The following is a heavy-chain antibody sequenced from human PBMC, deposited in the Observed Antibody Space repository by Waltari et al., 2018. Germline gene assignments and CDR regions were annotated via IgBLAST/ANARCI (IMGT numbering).Heavy chain of an antibody. CDR3: AAQGPYGDFDH. CDR1: GFAFSNTF. V-gene: IGHV3-15*01. Sequence: DVQLVDSGGGLVKPGESRRLSCAVSGFAFSNTFMNWVRQIPGKGLELALRILRKIYGATTDYAAPVKSGFIISRHDSLHTLSLQMNILKAEDTAVYYCAAQGPYGDFDHWGQGTLVTVSS. D-gene: IGHD4-17*01. CDR2: ILRKIYGATT. J-gene: IGHJ5*02.